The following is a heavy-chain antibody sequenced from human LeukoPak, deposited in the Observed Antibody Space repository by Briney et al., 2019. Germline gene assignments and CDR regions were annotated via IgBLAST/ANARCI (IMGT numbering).Heavy chain of an antibody. V-gene: IGHV4-34*01. Sequence: SETLSFTCVVYGGSFSGYYWSWIRQPPGKGLEWIGEINHSGSTNYNPSLKSRVTISVDTSKNQFSLKLSSVTAADTAVYYCARVRARYSSSWYRGRFDPWGQGTLVTVSS. CDR1: GGSFSGYY. D-gene: IGHD6-13*01. J-gene: IGHJ5*02. CDR3: ARVRARYSSSWYRGRFDP. CDR2: INHSGST.